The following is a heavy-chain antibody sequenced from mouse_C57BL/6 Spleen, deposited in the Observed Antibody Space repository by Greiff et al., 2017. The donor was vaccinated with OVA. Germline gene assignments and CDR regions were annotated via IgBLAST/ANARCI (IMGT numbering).Heavy chain of an antibody. Sequence: VQLQQSGAELVKPGASVKLSCTASGFNITDYYMHWVKQRTEQGLAWIGRIDPDDGETKYAQKFQGKATITADTSSNTAYLQLRSLTSEDTAVYYCARDYEGYYGSVYFDYWGQGTTLTVSS. CDR2: IDPDDGET. J-gene: IGHJ2*01. CDR3: ARDYEGYYGSVYFDY. D-gene: IGHD2-3*01. CDR1: GFNITDYY. V-gene: IGHV14-2*01.